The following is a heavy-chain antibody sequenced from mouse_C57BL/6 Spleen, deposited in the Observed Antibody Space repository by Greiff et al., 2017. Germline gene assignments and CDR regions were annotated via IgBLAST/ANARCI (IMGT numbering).Heavy chain of an antibody. CDR2: ISSGSSTI. Sequence: EVKVVESGGGLVKPGGSLKLSCAASGFTFSDYGMHWVRQAPETGLEWVAYISSGSSTIYYADTVKGRFTISRDNAKNTLFLQMTSLRSEDTAMYYCARLTRYAMDYWGQGTSVTVSS. CDR3: ARLTRYAMDY. D-gene: IGHD4-1*01. V-gene: IGHV5-17*01. CDR1: GFTFSDYG. J-gene: IGHJ4*01.